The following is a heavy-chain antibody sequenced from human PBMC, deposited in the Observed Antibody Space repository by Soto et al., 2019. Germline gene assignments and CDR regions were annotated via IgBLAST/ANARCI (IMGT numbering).Heavy chain of an antibody. CDR1: RYTLTSYG. D-gene: IGHD3-3*01. CDR3: ARVSSIFGVVVKRYFDY. Sequence: QVHLVQSGAEVKKPGASLRVSCQASRYTLTSYGITWVRQAPGQGLEWMGWINAYNGNTNYAQNFQDRLTMTADASSSTAYMELRSLRSDDTAAYYCARVSSIFGVVVKRYFDYWGQGTLVTVSS. V-gene: IGHV1-18*04. J-gene: IGHJ4*02. CDR2: INAYNGNT.